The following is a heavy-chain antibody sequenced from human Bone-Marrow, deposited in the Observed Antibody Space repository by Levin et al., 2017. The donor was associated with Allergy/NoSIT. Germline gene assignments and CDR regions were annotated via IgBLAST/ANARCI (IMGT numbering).Heavy chain of an antibody. CDR1: GFTFSSSA. CDR3: ARALYTTTWYPDY. CDR2: IRGSDDKT. D-gene: IGHD6-13*01. J-gene: IGHJ4*02. V-gene: IGHV3-23*01. Sequence: LSLACAASGFTFSSSAMNWVRQAPGKGLEWVSTIRGSDDKTHYADSVKGRFTISRDNSKSTLYLQMNSLRAEDTAVYYCARALYTTTWYPDYWGQGALVTVSS.